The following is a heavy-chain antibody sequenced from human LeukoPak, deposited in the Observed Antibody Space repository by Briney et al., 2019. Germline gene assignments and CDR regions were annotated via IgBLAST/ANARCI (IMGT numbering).Heavy chain of an antibody. CDR2: IHPISGAT. V-gene: IGHV1-2*02. D-gene: IGHD3-16*01. J-gene: IGHJ4*02. Sequence: ASVKVSCKASGYTFTGYYMHWVRQAPGQGLEWLGWIHPISGATHYKQKFQGRVILTRDTSIGTAYMEVTRLASDDTAVYYCARGESVIRITYPWGQGTQVTVSS. CDR1: GYTFTGYY. CDR3: ARGESVIRITYP.